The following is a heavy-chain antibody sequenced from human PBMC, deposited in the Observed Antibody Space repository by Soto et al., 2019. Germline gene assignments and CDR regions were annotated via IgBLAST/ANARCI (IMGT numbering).Heavy chain of an antibody. CDR2: IYNSGSP. Sequence: SETLSLTCTVSGGSIRSYYWSWIRQPPGKGLEWIGYIYNSGSPNYNPSLRSRVTMSLDTSKNQFSLKLTSVTAADTAVYYCARDIRAAAYNWFDPWGQGILVTVSS. J-gene: IGHJ5*02. D-gene: IGHD6-13*01. CDR1: GGSIRSYY. CDR3: ARDIRAAAYNWFDP. V-gene: IGHV4-59*01.